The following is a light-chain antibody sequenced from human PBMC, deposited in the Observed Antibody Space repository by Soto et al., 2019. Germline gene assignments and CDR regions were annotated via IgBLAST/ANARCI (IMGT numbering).Light chain of an antibody. CDR2: GNS. CDR1: SSNIGAGYD. J-gene: IGLJ2*01. Sequence: QSVLTQPPSVSGAPGQRVTISCTGSSSNIGAGYDVHWYQQLPGTAPKLLLYGNSTRPSGVPDRFSGSKSGTSASLAINGIQADDESDYYCQSYDSSLSGYVVFGGGTKLTVL. CDR3: QSYDSSLSGYVV. V-gene: IGLV1-40*01.